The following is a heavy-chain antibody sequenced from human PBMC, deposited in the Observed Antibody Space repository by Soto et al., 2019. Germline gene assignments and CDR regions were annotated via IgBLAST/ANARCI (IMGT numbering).Heavy chain of an antibody. D-gene: IGHD6-13*01. Sequence: EVQLLESGGGLMQPGGSLRLSCAASGFTFSNYGMSWVRQAPGKGLEWVSAISGSGSTTYYADSVKGRFTISRDNSKNTLYLQMNSLRAEDTAVYSCAKIVPAAGQVYWGQGTLVTVSS. V-gene: IGHV3-23*01. CDR1: GFTFSNYG. CDR2: ISGSGSTT. CDR3: AKIVPAAGQVY. J-gene: IGHJ4*02.